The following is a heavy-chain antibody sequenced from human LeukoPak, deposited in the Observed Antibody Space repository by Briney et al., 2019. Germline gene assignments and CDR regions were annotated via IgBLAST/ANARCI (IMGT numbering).Heavy chain of an antibody. CDR3: ARDIQLST. Sequence: QAGGSLRLSCAASGFTFSGSAMSWVRQAPGEGLEWVSLISYSGANSYYTDSVRGRFTISRDNSKDTLFLQMNSLRAEDTAIYYCARDIQLSTWGLGTMVTVSS. V-gene: IGHV3-23*01. D-gene: IGHD3-16*02. CDR2: ISYSGANS. J-gene: IGHJ3*01. CDR1: GFTFSGSA.